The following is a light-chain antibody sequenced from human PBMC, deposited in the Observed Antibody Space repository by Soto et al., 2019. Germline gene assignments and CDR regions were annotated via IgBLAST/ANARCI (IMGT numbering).Light chain of an antibody. CDR2: GAS. J-gene: IGKJ5*01. CDR1: QSVSNS. V-gene: IGKV3-15*01. Sequence: EVVMTQSPATLSVSPGERATLSCRASQSVSNSLAWYQQKPGQAPRRLIYGASTRATGIPARFSGSGSGTEFTLTISSLQSEDFAVYYCQQYNNWLPLTFGQGTRLDI. CDR3: QQYNNWLPLT.